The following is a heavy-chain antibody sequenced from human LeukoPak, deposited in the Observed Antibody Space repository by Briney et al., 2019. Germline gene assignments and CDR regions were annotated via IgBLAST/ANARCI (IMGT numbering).Heavy chain of an antibody. CDR2: INHSGST. CDR1: GGSFSGYY. Sequence: SETLSLTCAVYGGSFSGYYWSWIRQPPGKGLEWIGEINHSGSTSYNPSLKSRVTISVGTSKNQFSLKLSSVTAADTAVYYCARGNAGDIVVVPAAKNPYYFDYWGQGTLVTVSS. J-gene: IGHJ4*02. D-gene: IGHD2-2*01. V-gene: IGHV4-34*01. CDR3: ARGNAGDIVVVPAAKNPYYFDY.